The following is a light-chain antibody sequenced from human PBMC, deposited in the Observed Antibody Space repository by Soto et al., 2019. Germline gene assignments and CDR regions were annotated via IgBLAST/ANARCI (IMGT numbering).Light chain of an antibody. CDR2: DVT. J-gene: IGLJ1*01. V-gene: IGLV2-14*03. CDR3: TSFTSGSTPYV. Sequence: QSVLTQPASVSGSPGQSITISCAGTSSDVGGYNYVSWYQQRPGKAPQLLLYDVTHRPSGVSDRFSGSRSGNTASLTISGLKAEDESDYYGTSFTSGSTPYVLGTGTKLTVL. CDR1: SSDVGGYNY.